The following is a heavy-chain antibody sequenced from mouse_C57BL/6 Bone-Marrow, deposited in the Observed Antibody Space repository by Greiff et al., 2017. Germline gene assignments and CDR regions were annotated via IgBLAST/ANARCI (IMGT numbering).Heavy chain of an antibody. Sequence: QVQLQQSGAELMKPGASVKLSCKATGYTFTGYWIEWVKQRPGHGLEWIGEILPGSGSTNYNEKFKGKATFTADTSSNTAYMQLSSLTTEDSAIYYCARPFYYGSSYTTWFAYWGQGTLVTVSA. V-gene: IGHV1-9*01. CDR3: ARPFYYGSSYTTWFAY. D-gene: IGHD1-1*01. CDR2: ILPGSGST. J-gene: IGHJ3*01. CDR1: GYTFTGYW.